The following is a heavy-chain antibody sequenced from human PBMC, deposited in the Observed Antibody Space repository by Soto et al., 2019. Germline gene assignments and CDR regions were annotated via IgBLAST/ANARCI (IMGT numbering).Heavy chain of an antibody. V-gene: IGHV1-18*01. CDR1: GYTFTRYG. J-gene: IGHJ6*02. Sequence: QVQLVQSGAEVKNPGASVKVSCKASGYTFTRYGIGWARQAPGQGLEWMGWINTYNGNPNYAQNVQGSVTLTTDTSTSTGYMELRSLRSNDTAIYYCAMVDVYVTPSPQDVWGQGTTVIVSS. CDR2: INTYNGNP. D-gene: IGHD3-16*01. CDR3: AMVDVYVTPSPQDV.